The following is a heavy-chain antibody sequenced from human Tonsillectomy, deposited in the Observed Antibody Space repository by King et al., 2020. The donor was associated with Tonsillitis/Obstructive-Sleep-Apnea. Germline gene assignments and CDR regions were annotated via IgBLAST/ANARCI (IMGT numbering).Heavy chain of an antibody. V-gene: IGHV1-46*01. Sequence: VQLVESGSEVKKPGASVKVSCKASGYTFTSYYMHWVRQAPGQGLEWMGIINPSGGSTSYAQKFQGRVTMTRDTSTSTVYMELSSLRSEDTAVYYCAREEGRVHIVVVPGFPAGAFDIWGQGTMVTVSS. J-gene: IGHJ3*02. CDR3: AREEGRVHIVVVPGFPAGAFDI. CDR1: GYTFTSYY. D-gene: IGHD2-2*01. CDR2: INPSGGST.